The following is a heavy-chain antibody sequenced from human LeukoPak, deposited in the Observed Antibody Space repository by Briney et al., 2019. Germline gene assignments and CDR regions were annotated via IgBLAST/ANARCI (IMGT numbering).Heavy chain of an antibody. CDR2: MYYSGST. CDR1: GDSISSSSYY. V-gene: IGHV4-39*07. D-gene: IGHD3-22*01. Sequence: SETLSLTCTVSGDSISSSSYYWGWIRQPPGKGLEWIGSMYYSGSTYYNPSLKSRVTISVDTSKNQFSLKLSSVTAADTAVYYCAGGHYYYDSSAYSPWFDPWGQGTLVTVSS. J-gene: IGHJ5*02. CDR3: AGGHYYYDSSAYSPWFDP.